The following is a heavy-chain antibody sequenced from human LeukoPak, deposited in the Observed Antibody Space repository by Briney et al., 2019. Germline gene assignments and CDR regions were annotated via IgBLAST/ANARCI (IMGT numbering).Heavy chain of an antibody. D-gene: IGHD6-13*01. J-gene: IGHJ4*02. Sequence: GASVKVSCKVSGYTLTELSMHWVRQAPGKGLEWMGGFDPEDGETIYAQKFQGRVTMTEDTSTDTAYMELRSLTSDDTAVYYCARDHSSSGQLFDYWGQGTLVTVSS. CDR3: ARDHSSSGQLFDY. V-gene: IGHV1-24*01. CDR2: FDPEDGET. CDR1: GYTLTELS.